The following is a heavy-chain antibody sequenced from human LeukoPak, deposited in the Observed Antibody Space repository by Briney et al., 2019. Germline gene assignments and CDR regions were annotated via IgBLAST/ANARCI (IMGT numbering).Heavy chain of an antibody. Sequence: GRSLRLSCAASGFTFSSYGMHWVRQAPGKGLEWVAVIWYDGSNKYYADSVKGRFTISRDNAKNSLYLQMNSLRAEDTAVYYCARGPGIAAAGTSWYFDLWGRGTLVTVS. CDR2: IWYDGSNK. CDR3: ARGPGIAAAGTSWYFDL. CDR1: GFTFSSYG. V-gene: IGHV3-33*01. J-gene: IGHJ2*01. D-gene: IGHD6-13*01.